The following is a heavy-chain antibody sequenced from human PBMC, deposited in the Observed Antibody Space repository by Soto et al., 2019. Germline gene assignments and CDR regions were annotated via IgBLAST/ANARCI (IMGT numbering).Heavy chain of an antibody. V-gene: IGHV3-21*01. CDR1: GFTFSSYS. CDR3: ARDLRLATATPNWFDP. D-gene: IGHD5-12*01. J-gene: IGHJ5*02. Sequence: GGSLRLSCAASGFTFSSYSMNWVRQAPGKGLEWVSSISSSSSYIYYADSVKGRFTISRDNAKNSLYLQMNSLRAEDTAVYYCARDLRLATATPNWFDPWGQGTLVTVSS. CDR2: ISSSSSYI.